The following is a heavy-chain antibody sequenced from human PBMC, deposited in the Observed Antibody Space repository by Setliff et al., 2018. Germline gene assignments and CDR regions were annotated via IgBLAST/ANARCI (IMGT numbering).Heavy chain of an antibody. D-gene: IGHD2-21*02. CDR2: ISYDGSNK. CDR1: GFTFSSYA. CDR3: ARNWVTAQHYYYGMDV. V-gene: IGHV3-30*04. Sequence: QPGGSLRLSCAASGFTFSSYAMHWVRQAPGKGLEWVAVISYDGSNKYYADSVKGRFTISRDNSKNTLYLQVDSLRAEDTAVYYCARNWVTAQHYYYGMDVWGQGTTVTVSS. J-gene: IGHJ6*02.